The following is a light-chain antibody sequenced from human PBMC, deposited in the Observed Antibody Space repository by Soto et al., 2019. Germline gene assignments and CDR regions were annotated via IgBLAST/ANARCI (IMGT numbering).Light chain of an antibody. CDR1: QDVRNY. CDR2: DAS. V-gene: IGKV1-13*02. J-gene: IGKJ1*01. CDR3: QQYNSYSGT. Sequence: AIQMTQSPTSLSASVGDRVTITCRASQDVRNYLGWYQQKPGKAPQLLIYDASSLESGVPSRFSGSGSGTEFTLTISSLQPDDFATYYCQQYNSYSGTFGQGTKVDIK.